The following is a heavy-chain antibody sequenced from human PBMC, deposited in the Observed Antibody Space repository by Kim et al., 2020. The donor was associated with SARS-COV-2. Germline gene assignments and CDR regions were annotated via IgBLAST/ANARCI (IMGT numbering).Heavy chain of an antibody. D-gene: IGHD2-15*01. V-gene: IGHV2-5*02. CDR3: THGRRKAECRGVSCYFFGF. CDR1: GFSLITNGEG. Sequence: SGPTLVNPTQTLTLTCTFSGFSLITNGEGVGWIRQPPGKALEWLAPIYWDGDEWYSPFLRTRHTMTKDTPKNQVVLTMTKMDPVDTGTYYCTHGRRKAECRGVSCYFFGFWGRGNLVSVSS. J-gene: IGHJ4*02. CDR2: IYWDGDE.